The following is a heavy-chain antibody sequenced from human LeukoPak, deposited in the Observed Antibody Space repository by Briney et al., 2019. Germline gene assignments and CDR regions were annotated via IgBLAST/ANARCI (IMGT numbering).Heavy chain of an antibody. CDR2: INPNSGGT. D-gene: IGHD2-2*02. J-gene: IGHJ4*02. V-gene: IGHV1-2*02. CDR1: GGTFSSYA. CDR3: ARRYCNSTSCYNFDY. Sequence: ASVKVSCKASGGTFSSYAISWVRQAPGQGLEWMGWINPNSGGTNYAQKFQGRVTMTRDTSISTAYMELSRLRSDDTAVYYCARRYCNSTSCYNFDYWGQGTLVTVSS.